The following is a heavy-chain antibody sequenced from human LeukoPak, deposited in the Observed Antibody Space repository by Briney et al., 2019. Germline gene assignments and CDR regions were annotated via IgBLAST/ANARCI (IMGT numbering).Heavy chain of an antibody. CDR3: ARVEWTDNWFDP. CDR1: GGSFSGYY. CDR2: IYHSGST. V-gene: IGHV4-30-2*01. J-gene: IGHJ5*02. Sequence: SETLSLTCAVYGGSFSGYYWSWIRQPPGKGLEWIGYIYHSGSTYYNPSPKSRVTISVDRSKNQFSLKLSSVTAADTAVYYCARVEWTDNWFDPWDQGTLVTVSS. D-gene: IGHD3/OR15-3a*01.